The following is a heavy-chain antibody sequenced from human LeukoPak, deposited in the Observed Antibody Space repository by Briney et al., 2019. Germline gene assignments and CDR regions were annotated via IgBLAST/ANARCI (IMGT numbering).Heavy chain of an antibody. V-gene: IGHV1-2*06. J-gene: IGHJ5*02. CDR3: ARSYCGGDCYSDNWFDP. CDR1: GFTFTGYY. D-gene: IGHD2-21*02. Sequence: ASVKVSCKASGFTFTGYYMHWVRQAPGHGLEWMGRVNPNSGDTNYAQNFQGRVTMTRDTSISTAYMELSGLRSDDTAVYYCARSYCGGDCYSDNWFDPWGQGTLVTVSS. CDR2: VNPNSGDT.